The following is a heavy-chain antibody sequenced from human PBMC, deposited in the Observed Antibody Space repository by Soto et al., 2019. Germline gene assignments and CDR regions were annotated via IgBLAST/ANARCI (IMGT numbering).Heavy chain of an antibody. V-gene: IGHV1-18*04. J-gene: IGHJ4*02. CDR2: ISAYNGNT. Sequence: ASVKVSCKASGYTFTSYGISWVRQAPGQGLEWMGWISAYNGNTKYAQNLQGRVTMTTDASTSTAYMEMGSLRSDDTAVYYCARDLDGSGSYYTDYWGPGTLVTVSS. CDR3: ARDLDGSGSYYTDY. D-gene: IGHD3-10*01. CDR1: GYTFTSYG.